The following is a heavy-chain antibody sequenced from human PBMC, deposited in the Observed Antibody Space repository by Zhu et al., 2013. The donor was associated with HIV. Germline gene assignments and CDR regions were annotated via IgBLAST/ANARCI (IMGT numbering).Heavy chain of an antibody. CDR2: ISAYNGDT. CDR3: ARVHSSGWHTSDYFDY. D-gene: IGHD6-19*01. V-gene: IGHV1-18*01. Sequence: QVQLVQSGGEVKKSGASVKVSCKASGYTFTSYGFSWVRQAPGQGLEWMGWISAYNGDTNYAQKFQGRVTMTTDTSTSTAYMELRSLRSDDTAVYYCARVHSSGWHTSDYFDYWGQGTLVTVSS. J-gene: IGHJ4*02. CDR1: GYTFTSYG.